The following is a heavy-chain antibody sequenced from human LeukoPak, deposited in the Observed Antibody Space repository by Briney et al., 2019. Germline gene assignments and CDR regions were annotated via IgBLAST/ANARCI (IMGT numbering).Heavy chain of an antibody. V-gene: IGHV4-59*01. CDR3: AREKWKQGPIDY. J-gene: IGHJ4*02. CDR1: GGSITSYY. CDR2: IYYSGST. Sequence: PSETLSLTCTVAGGSITSYYWSWIRQPPGKGPEWIGYIYYSGSTNCNPSLKSRVTISVDTSKNQVSLKLSSVTAADTAVYYCAREKWKQGPIDYWGQGTLVTVSS. D-gene: IGHD1-26*01.